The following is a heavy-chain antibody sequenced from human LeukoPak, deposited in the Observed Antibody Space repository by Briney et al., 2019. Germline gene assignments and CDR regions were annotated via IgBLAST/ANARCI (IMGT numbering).Heavy chain of an antibody. V-gene: IGHV3-30*02. CDR1: GFTFSIYG. J-gene: IGHJ4*02. CDR2: IGSDGSNK. Sequence: GGSLRLSCAASGFTFSIYGMHWVRQAPGQGLQWVAFIGSDGSNKYYADSVKGRFTISRDNSKNTLYLQMNSLRAEDTAVYYCAKGERRKSGSSDYWGQGTLVTVSS. CDR3: AKGERRKSGSSDY. D-gene: IGHD5-12*01.